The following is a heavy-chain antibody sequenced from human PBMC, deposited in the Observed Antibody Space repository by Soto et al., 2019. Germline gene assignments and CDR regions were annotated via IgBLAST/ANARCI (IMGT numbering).Heavy chain of an antibody. CDR2: INQYGSVK. CDR3: TRLTEAVTTFVY. J-gene: IGHJ4*02. Sequence: GVALRLSCESSVFALSPYCMSWVRPAPGKGLEWVASINQYGSVKHYVDSVRGRFTISRDNAKNSLFLQMNSLSAEDTAVYYCTRLTEAVTTFVYWGQGTPVTVSS. D-gene: IGHD1-1*01. V-gene: IGHV3-7*03. CDR1: VFALSPYC.